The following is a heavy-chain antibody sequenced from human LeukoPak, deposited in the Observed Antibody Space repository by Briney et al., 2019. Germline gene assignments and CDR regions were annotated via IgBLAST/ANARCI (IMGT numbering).Heavy chain of an antibody. Sequence: GGSLRLSCVASGFTFSSYWMSWVRQAPGKGLEWVANIKEDGSEKYYVDSVKGRFTISKDSAKNSLYLQMSSLRPEDTAFYYCARNRAYDNWGQGTLVTVSS. CDR1: GFTFSSYW. D-gene: IGHD2/OR15-2a*01. J-gene: IGHJ4*02. CDR3: ARNRAYDN. V-gene: IGHV3-7*05. CDR2: IKEDGSEK.